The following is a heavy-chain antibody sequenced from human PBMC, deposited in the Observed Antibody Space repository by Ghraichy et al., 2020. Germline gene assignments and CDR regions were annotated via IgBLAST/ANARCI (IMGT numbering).Heavy chain of an antibody. CDR2: ISADGTGT. CDR1: GFTLGTSA. J-gene: IGHJ4*02. Sequence: GGSLRLSCAASGFTLGTSAMSWARQAPGKGLEWLSAISADGTGTLYADSVKGRFTISRDTSKNTLYLQMNSLRAEDRAVYYCAGRYGGPSYAWGQGILVTVSS. CDR3: AGRYGGPSYA. V-gene: IGHV3-23*01. D-gene: IGHD4/OR15-4a*01.